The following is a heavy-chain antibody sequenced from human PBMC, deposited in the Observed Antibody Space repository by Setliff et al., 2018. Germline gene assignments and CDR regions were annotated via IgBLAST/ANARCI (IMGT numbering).Heavy chain of an antibody. Sequence: SETLSLTCSVSDFSINSGYYWGWIRQSPGEGLEWIGSIYRNGNTYYNPSLKSRVTISVDTSKNQLSLKLSSVTAADSAIYYCARVPPQCYFDYWGQGTLVTVSS. CDR3: ARVPPQCYFDY. D-gene: IGHD6-19*01. CDR1: DFSINSGYY. CDR2: IYRNGNT. J-gene: IGHJ4*02. V-gene: IGHV4-38-2*02.